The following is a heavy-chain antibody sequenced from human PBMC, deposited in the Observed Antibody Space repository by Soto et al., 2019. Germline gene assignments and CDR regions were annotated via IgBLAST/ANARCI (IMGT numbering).Heavy chain of an antibody. V-gene: IGHV4-4*02. Sequence: SETLSLTCAVSGGSISSSNWWSWVRQPPGRGLEWIGEIYHSGSTNYNPSLKSRVTISVDKSKNQFSLKLSSVTAADTAVYYCARVSFGATVTSNWFDPWGQGTLVTVSS. CDR2: IYHSGST. CDR1: GGSISSSNW. CDR3: ARVSFGATVTSNWFDP. D-gene: IGHD4-17*01. J-gene: IGHJ5*02.